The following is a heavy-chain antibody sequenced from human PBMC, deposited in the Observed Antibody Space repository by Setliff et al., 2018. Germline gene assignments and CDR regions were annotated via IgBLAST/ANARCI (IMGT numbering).Heavy chain of an antibody. V-gene: IGHV4-61*01. Sequence: SETLSLTCTVSGNSVSSVSYYWSWIRQPPGKGLEWLGYISYSGSTNYNHSFKSRVTISLDTSKNQFSPKLTSVTAADTAVYYCAGGRRYDYGWDFDYWGQGTLVTVSS. CDR3: AGGRRYDYGWDFDY. J-gene: IGHJ4*02. D-gene: IGHD4-17*01. CDR1: GNSVSSVSYY. CDR2: ISYSGST.